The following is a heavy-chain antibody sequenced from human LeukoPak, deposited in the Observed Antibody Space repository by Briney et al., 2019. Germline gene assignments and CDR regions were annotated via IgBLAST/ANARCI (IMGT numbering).Heavy chain of an antibody. V-gene: IGHV3-33*01. CDR2: IWYDGSNK. J-gene: IGHJ4*02. D-gene: IGHD1-26*01. CDR1: GFIFSSYG. CDR3: ARESPGATRDY. Sequence: GGSLRLSCAASGFIFSSYGMHWVRQAPGKGLEWVAVIWYDGSNKYYADSVKGRFTISRDNSKNTLYLQMNSLRAEDTAVYYCARESPGATRDYWGQGTLVTVSS.